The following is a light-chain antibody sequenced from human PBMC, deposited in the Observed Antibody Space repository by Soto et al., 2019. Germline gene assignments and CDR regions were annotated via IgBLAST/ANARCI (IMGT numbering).Light chain of an antibody. CDR2: EVT. V-gene: IGLV2-8*01. CDR3: STDAGSSNV. CDR1: SSDVGGYNY. Sequence: QSVLTQPPSASGSPGQSVAISCTGTSSDVGGYNYVSWYQQHPGKAPKLMIYEVTKRPSGVPDRFSGSKSGNTATLTVSGLQAEDEADYYCSTDAGSSNVFGTGTKVTVL. J-gene: IGLJ1*01.